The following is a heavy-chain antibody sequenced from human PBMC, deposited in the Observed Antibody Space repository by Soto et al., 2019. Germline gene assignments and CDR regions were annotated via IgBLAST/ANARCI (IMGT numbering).Heavy chain of an antibody. CDR1: GYTFTSYY. CDR2: ISAYNGNT. CDR3: ARGSYSSGWYRPLGY. D-gene: IGHD6-19*01. V-gene: IGHV1-18*04. J-gene: IGHJ4*02. Sequence: ASVKVSCKASGYTFTSYYMHWVRQAPGQGLEWMGWISAYNGNTNYAQKLQGRVTMTTDTSTSTAYMELRSLRSDDTAVYYCARGSYSSGWYRPLGYWGQGTLVTVSS.